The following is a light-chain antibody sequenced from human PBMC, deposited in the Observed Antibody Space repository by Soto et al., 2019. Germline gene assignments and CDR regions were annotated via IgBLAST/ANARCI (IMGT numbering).Light chain of an antibody. Sequence: QPVLTQPPSASGAPGQRVTISCSGSSSNIGSNYVYWYQQLPGTAPILLIYRNDQRPSGVPDRFSGSKSGTSASLAISGLRSEDEADYYCAAWDDSLSGVLFGGGTKLTVL. CDR3: AAWDDSLSGVL. CDR2: RND. J-gene: IGLJ2*01. CDR1: SSNIGSNY. V-gene: IGLV1-47*01.